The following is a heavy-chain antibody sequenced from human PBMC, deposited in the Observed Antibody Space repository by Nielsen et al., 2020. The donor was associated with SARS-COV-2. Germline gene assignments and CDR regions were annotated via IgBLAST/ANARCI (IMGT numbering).Heavy chain of an antibody. Sequence: ASVKVSCKPSGYTFSVYQIHWVRQAPGQGLEWMGRISPKSGDTNYAQKFQGRVTMTTDTSINTAYMELSRLRSDDTAVYYCASLYSYGYPFDYWGQGTLVTVSS. J-gene: IGHJ4*02. CDR3: ASLYSYGYPFDY. CDR2: ISPKSGDT. V-gene: IGHV1-2*06. D-gene: IGHD5-18*01. CDR1: GYTFSVYQ.